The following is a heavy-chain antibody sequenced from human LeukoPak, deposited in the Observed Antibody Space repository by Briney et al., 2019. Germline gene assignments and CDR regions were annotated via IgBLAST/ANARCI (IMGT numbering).Heavy chain of an antibody. J-gene: IGHJ4*02. CDR1: GFTFSNAW. D-gene: IGHD3-3*01. CDR2: IKSKTDGGTT. CDR3: ARGPLNLGVVIPEYYFDY. Sequence: AGGSLRLSCAASGFTFSNAWMSWVRQAPGKGLEWVGRIKSKTDGGTTDYAAPVKGRFTISRDDSKNTLYLQMNSLRAEDTAVYYCARGPLNLGVVIPEYYFDYWGQGTLVTVSS. V-gene: IGHV3-15*01.